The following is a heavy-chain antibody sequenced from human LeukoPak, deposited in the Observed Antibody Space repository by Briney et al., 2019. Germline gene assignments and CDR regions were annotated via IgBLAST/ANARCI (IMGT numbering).Heavy chain of an antibody. CDR1: GFTFSSYA. J-gene: IGHJ4*02. CDR3: ARESPEYYFDY. CDR2: ISYDGSNK. V-gene: IGHV3-30-3*01. D-gene: IGHD3-10*01. Sequence: GGSLRLSCAASGFTFSSYAMHWVRQAPGKGLEWVAVISYDGSNKYYADSVKGRFTISRDNSKNTLYLQMNSLRAEDTAVYYCARESPEYYFDYWGQGTLVTVSS.